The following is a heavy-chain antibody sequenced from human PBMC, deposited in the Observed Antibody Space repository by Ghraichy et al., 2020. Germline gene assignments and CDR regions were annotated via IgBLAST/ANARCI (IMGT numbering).Heavy chain of an antibody. V-gene: IGHV1-69*13. CDR2: IIPIFGTA. Sequence: SVKVSCKASGGTFSSYAISWVRQAPGQGLEWMGGIIPIFGTANYAQKFQGRVTITADESTSTAYMELSSLRSEDTAVYYCASHLGGSGYSYDRRYYYYGMDVWGQGTTVTVSS. CDR3: ASHLGGSGYSYDRRYYYYGMDV. D-gene: IGHD5-18*01. J-gene: IGHJ6*02. CDR1: GGTFSSYA.